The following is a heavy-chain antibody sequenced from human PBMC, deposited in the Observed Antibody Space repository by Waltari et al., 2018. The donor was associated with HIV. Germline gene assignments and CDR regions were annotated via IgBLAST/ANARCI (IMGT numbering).Heavy chain of an antibody. Sequence: EVQLVESGGGLVQPGRSLRLSCAASGFTFENYAMHWVWQAPGKGLEWVTGISWHGNNIAYADSVKGRFTISRDNAQNSLYLQMNSLRPEDTALYYCVKDAHYFDNSNRYYYGLDVWGHGTPVTVSS. CDR1: GFTFENYA. J-gene: IGHJ6*02. CDR2: ISWHGNNI. CDR3: VKDAHYFDNSNRYYYGLDV. V-gene: IGHV3-9*01. D-gene: IGHD3-22*01.